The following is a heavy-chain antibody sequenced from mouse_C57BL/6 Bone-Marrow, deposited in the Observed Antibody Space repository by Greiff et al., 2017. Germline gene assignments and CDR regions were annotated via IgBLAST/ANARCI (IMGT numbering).Heavy chain of an antibody. J-gene: IGHJ2*01. CDR2: IYPGGGYT. CDR1: GYTFTNYW. CDR3: ARSGYGSSGDFDY. V-gene: IGHV1-63*01. Sequence: QVQLQQSGAELVRPGTSVKMSCKASGYTFTNYWIGWAKQRPGHGLEWIGDIYPGGGYTNYNEKFKGKATLTADKSSSTAYMQVSSLTSEDSAIYYCARSGYGSSGDFDYWGQGTTLTVSS. D-gene: IGHD1-1*01.